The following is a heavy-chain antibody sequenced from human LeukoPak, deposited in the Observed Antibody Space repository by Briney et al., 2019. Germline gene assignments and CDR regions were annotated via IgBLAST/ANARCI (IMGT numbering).Heavy chain of an antibody. CDR3: ARDSDAAVAGTPYPQNWFDP. Sequence: ASVKVFCKASGYTFTSYYMHWVRQAPGQGLEWTGIINPSGGSTSYAQKFQGRVTMTRDTSTSTVYMELSSLRSEDTAVYYCARDSDAAVAGTPYPQNWFDPWGQGTLVTVSS. CDR1: GYTFTSYY. D-gene: IGHD6-19*01. J-gene: IGHJ5*02. CDR2: INPSGGST. V-gene: IGHV1-46*01.